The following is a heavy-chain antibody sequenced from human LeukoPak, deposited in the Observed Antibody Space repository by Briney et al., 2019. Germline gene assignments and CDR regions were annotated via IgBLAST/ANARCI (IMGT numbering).Heavy chain of an antibody. CDR2: MNPNSGNT. Sequence: ASVKVSCKASGDTFTTYDVNWVRQATGQGLEWMGWMNPNSGNTGYAQKFQGRVTMTRNTSISTAYMVLSSLRSDDTAVYYCVRTAGIFSRGAYYFDSWGQGTLVTVSS. CDR1: GDTFTTYD. CDR3: VRTAGIFSRGAYYFDS. V-gene: IGHV1-8*01. D-gene: IGHD3-3*02. J-gene: IGHJ4*02.